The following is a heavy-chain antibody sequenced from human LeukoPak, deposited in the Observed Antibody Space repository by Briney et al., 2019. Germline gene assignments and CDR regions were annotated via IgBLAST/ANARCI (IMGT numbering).Heavy chain of an antibody. Sequence: SETLSLTCTVPGGSISTSTSHYWGWIRQPPGKALEWIGSIYYSGTTYHNPSLKSRITISVDTSKNYFSLKLSSVTAADTAVYYCARQRGYCSGGTCYRTPHFDYWGQGTLVTVSS. CDR3: ARQRGYCSGGTCYRTPHFDY. CDR1: GGSISTSTSHY. V-gene: IGHV4-39*01. J-gene: IGHJ4*02. CDR2: IYYSGTT. D-gene: IGHD2-15*01.